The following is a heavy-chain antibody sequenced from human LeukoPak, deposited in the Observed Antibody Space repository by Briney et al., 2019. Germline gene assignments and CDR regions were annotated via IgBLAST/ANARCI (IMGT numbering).Heavy chain of an antibody. Sequence: SETLSLTCTVSGGSISSYYWSWIRQHAGKGLEWIGRIYTGGSTNYNPSLKSRVTMSVDTSKNQFSLKLSSVTAADTAVYYCARVSDFWSGTYYFDYWGQGTLVTVSS. CDR1: GGSISSYY. D-gene: IGHD3-3*01. CDR3: ARVSDFWSGTYYFDY. J-gene: IGHJ4*02. CDR2: IYTGGST. V-gene: IGHV4-4*07.